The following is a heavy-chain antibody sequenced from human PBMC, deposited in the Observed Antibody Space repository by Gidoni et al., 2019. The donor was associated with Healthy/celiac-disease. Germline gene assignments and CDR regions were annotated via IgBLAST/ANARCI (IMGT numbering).Heavy chain of an antibody. V-gene: IGHV4-59*01. CDR1: GGSISSYY. J-gene: IGHJ3*02. CDR2: IYYSGST. D-gene: IGHD4-17*01. Sequence: QVQLQESGPGLVKPSETLSLTCTVSGGSISSYYWSWIRQPPGKGLEWIGYIYYSGSTNYNPSLKSRVTISVDTSKNQFSLKLSSVTAADTAVYYCARGKEYDYGDYGPRTVAFDIWGQGTMVTVSS. CDR3: ARGKEYDYGDYGPRTVAFDI.